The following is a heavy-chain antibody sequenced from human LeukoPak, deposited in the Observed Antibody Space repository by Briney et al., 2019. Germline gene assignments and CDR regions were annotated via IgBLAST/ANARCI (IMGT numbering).Heavy chain of an antibody. J-gene: IGHJ4*02. CDR1: GYTFTSYY. CDR2: INPSGGST. CDR3: ATAPGAARRPVDY. Sequence: ASVKVSCKASGYTFTSYYMHWVRQAPGQGLEWMGIINPSGGSTSYAQKFQGSVTMTRDMSTSTVYMELSSLRSEDTAVYYCATAPGAARRPVDYWGQGTLVTVSS. D-gene: IGHD6-6*01. V-gene: IGHV1-46*01.